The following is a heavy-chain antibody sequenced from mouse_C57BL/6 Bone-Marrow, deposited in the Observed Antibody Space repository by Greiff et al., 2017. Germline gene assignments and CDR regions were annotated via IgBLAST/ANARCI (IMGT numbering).Heavy chain of an antibody. D-gene: IGHD2-3*01. CDR1: GFTFSSYA. Sequence: EVQLVESGGGLVKPGGSLKLSCAASGFTFSSYAMSWVRQTPEKRLEWVATISDGGSYTYYPDNVKGRFTFSRDNAKNNLYLQMSHLESEDTAMYCCARDREDGYYIPSCAMGYGGQRTSVTVSS. CDR3: ARDREDGYYIPSCAMGY. CDR2: ISDGGSYT. J-gene: IGHJ4*01. V-gene: IGHV5-4*01.